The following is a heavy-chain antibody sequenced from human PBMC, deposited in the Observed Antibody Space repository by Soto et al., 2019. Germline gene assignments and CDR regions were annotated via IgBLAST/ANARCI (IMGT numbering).Heavy chain of an antibody. D-gene: IGHD2-15*01. V-gene: IGHV3-30-3*01. CDR1: GFTFSSYA. CDR2: ISYDGSNK. CDR3: ARVSLVVVVAATDGADFDY. Sequence: QVQLVESGGGVVQPGRSLRLSCAASGFTFSSYAMHWVRQAPGKGLEWVAVISYDGSNKYYADSVKGRFTISRDNSKNTLYLQMNSLRAEDTAVYYCARVSLVVVVAATDGADFDYWGQGTLVTVSS. J-gene: IGHJ4*02.